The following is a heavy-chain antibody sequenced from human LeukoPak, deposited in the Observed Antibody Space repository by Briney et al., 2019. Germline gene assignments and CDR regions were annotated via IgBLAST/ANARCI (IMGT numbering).Heavy chain of an antibody. V-gene: IGHV1-8*01. J-gene: IGHJ5*02. CDR1: GYTFTSYD. Sequence: ASVKVSCKASGYTFTSYDINWVRQATGQGLEWMGWMNPDSGNTGYAQKFQGRVTMTRNTSISTAYMELSSLRSEDTAVYYCARGGPPYSSSWHWFDPWGQGTLVTVSS. CDR2: MNPDSGNT. CDR3: ARGGPPYSSSWHWFDP. D-gene: IGHD6-13*01.